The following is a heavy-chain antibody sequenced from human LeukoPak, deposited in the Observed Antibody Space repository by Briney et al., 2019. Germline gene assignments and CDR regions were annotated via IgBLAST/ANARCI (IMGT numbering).Heavy chain of an antibody. CDR3: ARVYRAWGLVPPPLYY. Sequence: GASVKVSCKASGYTFTGYYMHWVRQAPGQGLEWMGRINPNSGGTNYAQKFQGRVTMTRDTSISTAYMELSSLRSEDTAVYYCARVYRAWGLVPPPLYYWGQGTLVTVSS. V-gene: IGHV1-2*06. J-gene: IGHJ4*02. D-gene: IGHD3-16*01. CDR2: INPNSGGT. CDR1: GYTFTGYY.